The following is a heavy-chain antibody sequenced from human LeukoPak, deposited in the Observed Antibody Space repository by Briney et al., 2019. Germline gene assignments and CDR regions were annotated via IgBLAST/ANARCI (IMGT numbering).Heavy chain of an antibody. D-gene: IGHD6-19*01. CDR2: IYHSGST. CDR3: VRGRYSSGWYRDKNWFDP. J-gene: IGHJ5*02. V-gene: IGHV4-38-2*02. CDR1: GYSISSGYY. Sequence: SETLSLTCTVSGYSISSGYYWGWIRPPPGKGLEWIGSIYHSGSTYYNPSLKSRVTISVDTSKNQFSLKLSSVTAADTAVYYCVRGRYSSGWYRDKNWFDPWGQGTPVTVSS.